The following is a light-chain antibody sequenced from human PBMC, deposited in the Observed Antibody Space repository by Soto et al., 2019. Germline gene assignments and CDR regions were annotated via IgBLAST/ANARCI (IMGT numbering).Light chain of an antibody. CDR3: RQYGSSPLYT. V-gene: IGKV3-20*01. Sequence: EVVLTQSPGTLSLSPGDRATLSCRASQSVSSSDFAWYQQKAAQAPRLLIYRASSRATGIPDRFSGSGSWTDFTLTISRLEPEDFAVYYCRQYGSSPLYTFGHGTKVEI. CDR2: RAS. J-gene: IGKJ2*01. CDR1: QSVSSSD.